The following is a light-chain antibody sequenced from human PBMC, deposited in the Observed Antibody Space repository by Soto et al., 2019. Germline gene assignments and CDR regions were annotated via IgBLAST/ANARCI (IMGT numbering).Light chain of an antibody. J-gene: IGLJ1*01. CDR1: DSGVGAYNY. CDR2: DVD. CDR3: CSYAGSYTFV. V-gene: IGLV2-11*01. Sequence: QSALTQPRSVSGSPGQSVTLSCTGTDSGVGAYNYVSWYQQHPGKAPKLIIYDVDQRPSGVPDRFSGSKSGNTASLTISGLQADDEADYYCCSYAGSYTFVFGTESKVTVL.